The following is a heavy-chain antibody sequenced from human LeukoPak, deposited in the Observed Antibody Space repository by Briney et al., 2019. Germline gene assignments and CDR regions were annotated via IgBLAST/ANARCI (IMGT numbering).Heavy chain of an antibody. J-gene: IGHJ5*02. Sequence: PGGSLRLSCAASGFTFSSYEMTWVRQAPGKGLEWVSYISSSGSTIYYADSVKGRFTISRDNAKNSLYLQMNSLRAEDTAVYYCARAEVVPAADWDGRYYTWSDPWGQGTLVTVSS. CDR3: ARAEVVPAADWDGRYYTWSDP. CDR2: ISSSGSTI. D-gene: IGHD2-2*01. CDR1: GFTFSSYE. V-gene: IGHV3-48*03.